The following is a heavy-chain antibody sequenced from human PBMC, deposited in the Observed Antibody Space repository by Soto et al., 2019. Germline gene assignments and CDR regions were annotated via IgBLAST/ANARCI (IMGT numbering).Heavy chain of an antibody. J-gene: IGHJ6*03. V-gene: IGHV3-74*01. D-gene: IGHD3-3*01. Sequence: PGGSLRLSCAASGFTFSSYWMHWVRQAPGKGLVWVSRINSDGSSTSYADSVKGRFTISRDNAKNTLYLQMNSLRAEDTAVYYCVRASGSQTDDFWSGNYYYYMDVWGKGTTVTVSS. CDR2: INSDGSST. CDR3: VRASGSQTDDFWSGNYYYYMDV. CDR1: GFTFSSYW.